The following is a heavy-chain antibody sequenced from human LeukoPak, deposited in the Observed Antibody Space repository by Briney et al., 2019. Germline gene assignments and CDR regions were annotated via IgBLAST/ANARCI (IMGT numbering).Heavy chain of an antibody. CDR2: ISGSSGDT. J-gene: IGHJ4*02. V-gene: IGHV3-23*01. CDR1: GFTFSGYA. CDR3: ARLLNYYDSSGTDY. Sequence: TGGSLRLSCAASGFTFSGYAMNWVRQAPGKGLEWVSGISGSSGDTYYADSVKGRLTISRDNSKSTLYLQLNGLRVEDTAVYYCARLLNYYDSSGTDYWGQGTLVTVSS. D-gene: IGHD3-22*01.